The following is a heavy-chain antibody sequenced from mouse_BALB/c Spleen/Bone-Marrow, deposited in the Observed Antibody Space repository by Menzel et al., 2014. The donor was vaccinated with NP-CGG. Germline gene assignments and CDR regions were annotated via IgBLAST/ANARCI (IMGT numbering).Heavy chain of an antibody. V-gene: IGHV1-80*01. CDR2: IYPGDFDT. D-gene: IGHD1-1*01. Sequence: QVQLQQSGAELVRPGSSVKFSCKASGYAFGRSWLNWVKQRPGQGLEWFGQIYPGDFDTNYCGMFKGRATLTADKSSGAAYMQLSSLTSEASAVNFCAGSTPLAYRGQGTLVTVSA. CDR3: AGSTPLAY. CDR1: GYAFGRSW. J-gene: IGHJ3*01.